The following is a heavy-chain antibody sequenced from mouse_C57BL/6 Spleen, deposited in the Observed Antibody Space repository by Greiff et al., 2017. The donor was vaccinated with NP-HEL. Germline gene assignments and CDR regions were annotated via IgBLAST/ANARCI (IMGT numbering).Heavy chain of an antibody. Sequence: VQLQQSGAELVRPGTSVKVSCKASGYAFTNYLIEWVKQRPGQGLEWIGVINPGSGGTNYNEKFKGKATLTADKSSSTAYMQLSSLTSEDSAVYFCARSDDYAWFAYWGQGTLVTVSA. D-gene: IGHD2-4*01. CDR1: GYAFTNYL. CDR3: ARSDDYAWFAY. V-gene: IGHV1-54*01. CDR2: INPGSGGT. J-gene: IGHJ3*01.